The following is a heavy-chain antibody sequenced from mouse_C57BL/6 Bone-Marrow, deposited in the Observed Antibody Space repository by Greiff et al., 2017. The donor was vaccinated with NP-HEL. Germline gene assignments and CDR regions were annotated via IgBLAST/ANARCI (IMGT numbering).Heavy chain of an antibody. CDR2: IDPENGDT. V-gene: IGHV14-4*01. CDR1: GFNIKDDY. CDR3: TADYYGSSYDFDY. J-gene: IGHJ2*01. Sequence: VQLQQSGAELVRPGASVKLSCTASGFNIKDDYMHWVKQRPEQGLEWIGWIDPENGDTEYASKFQGKATITADTSSNTAYLQLSSLTSADTAVYYCTADYYGSSYDFDYWGQGTTLTVSS. D-gene: IGHD1-1*01.